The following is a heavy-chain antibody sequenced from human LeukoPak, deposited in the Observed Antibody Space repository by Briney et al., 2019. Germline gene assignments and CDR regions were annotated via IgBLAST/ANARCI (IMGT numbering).Heavy chain of an antibody. V-gene: IGHV4-39*01. J-gene: IGHJ4*02. CDR1: GGSISSSSYY. CDR3: ARQGFPYYDFWSGYGFLGY. CDR2: IYYSGST. Sequence: SETLSLTCTVSGGSISSSSYYWGWIRQPPGKGLEWIGSIYYSGSTYYNPSLKSRVTISVDTSKNQFSLKLSSVTAADTAVYYCARQGFPYYDFWSGYGFLGYWGQGTLVTVPS. D-gene: IGHD3-3*01.